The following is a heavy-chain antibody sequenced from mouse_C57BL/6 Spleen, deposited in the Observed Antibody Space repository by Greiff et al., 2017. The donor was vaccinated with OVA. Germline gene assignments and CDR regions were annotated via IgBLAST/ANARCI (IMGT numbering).Heavy chain of an antibody. CDR1: GFTFSSYA. Sequence: EVQVVESGGGLVKPGGSLKLSCAASGFTFSSYAMSWVRQTPEKRLEWVATISDGGSYTYYPDNVKGRFTISRDNAKNNLYLQMSHLKSEDTAMYYCARDYGSNYAMDYWGQGTSVTVSS. V-gene: IGHV5-4*01. J-gene: IGHJ4*01. D-gene: IGHD1-1*01. CDR2: ISDGGSYT. CDR3: ARDYGSNYAMDY.